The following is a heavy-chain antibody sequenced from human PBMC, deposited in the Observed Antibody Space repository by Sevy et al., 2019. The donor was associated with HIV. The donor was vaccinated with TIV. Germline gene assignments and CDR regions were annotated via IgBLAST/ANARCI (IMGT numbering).Heavy chain of an antibody. J-gene: IGHJ4*02. CDR2: IYYSGST. V-gene: IGHV4-39*01. D-gene: IGHD3-3*01. CDR1: GGSISSSSYY. CDR3: ARQIDLGGHFDY. Sequence: SETLSLTCTVSGGSISSSSYYWGWIHQPPGKGLEWIGSIYYSGSTYYNPSLKSRVTISVDTSKNQFSLKLSSVTAADTAVYYCARQIDLGGHFDYWGQGTLVTVSS.